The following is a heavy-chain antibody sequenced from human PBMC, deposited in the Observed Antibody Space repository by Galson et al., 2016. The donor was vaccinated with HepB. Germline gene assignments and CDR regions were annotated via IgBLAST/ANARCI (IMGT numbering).Heavy chain of an antibody. CDR3: ATTVYGYSDY. J-gene: IGHJ4*02. Sequence: SLRLSCAASGFIFTDYWMTWVRQAPGKGLEWVANIKRDGSEISYVDSVRGRFTISRDNAKNSVYLQTHNLRAEDTALYYCATTVYGYSDYWGQGTLVTVSS. V-gene: IGHV3-7*03. CDR2: IKRDGSEI. D-gene: IGHD3-22*01. CDR1: GFIFTDYW.